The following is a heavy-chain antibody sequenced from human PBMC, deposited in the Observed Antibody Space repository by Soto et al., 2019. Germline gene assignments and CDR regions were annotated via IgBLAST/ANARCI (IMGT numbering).Heavy chain of an antibody. J-gene: IGHJ4*02. Sequence: PGESLKISCKGSGYSFTSYWIGWVRQMPGKGLEWMGIIYPGDSDTRYSPSFQGQVTISADKSINTAYLQWSSLKASDTAMYYCARLNGGEYSSPYYDILTGYSYYFDYWGQRTLVTVSS. CDR2: IYPGDSDT. CDR1: GYSFTSYW. V-gene: IGHV5-51*01. D-gene: IGHD3-9*01. CDR3: ARLNGGEYSSPYYDILTGYSYYFDY.